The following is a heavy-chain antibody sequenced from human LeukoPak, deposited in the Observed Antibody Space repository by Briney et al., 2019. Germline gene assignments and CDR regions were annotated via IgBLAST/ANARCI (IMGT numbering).Heavy chain of an antibody. J-gene: IGHJ4*02. Sequence: ASVKVSCKVSGYTLTELSMHWVRQAPGKGLEWMGGFDPEDGETIYAQKFQGWVTMTRDTSISTAYMELSRLRSDDTAVYYCAREGIAVAGFDYWGQGTLVTVSS. CDR2: FDPEDGET. CDR3: AREGIAVAGFDY. D-gene: IGHD6-19*01. V-gene: IGHV1-24*01. CDR1: GYTLTELS.